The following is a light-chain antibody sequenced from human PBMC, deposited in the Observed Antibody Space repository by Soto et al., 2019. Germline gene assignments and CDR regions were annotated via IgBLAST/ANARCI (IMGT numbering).Light chain of an antibody. J-gene: IGLJ3*02. Sequence: QSVLSQPASVSGSPGQSITISCTGTSSDAGNYNFVSRYQQHPGKAPKVIIYEDSTRPSGVSNRVSGSKSGNTAAVTIAGLHAEDEADYYCCSYSGSSTSWVFGGGTKLTVL. CDR1: SSDAGNYNF. CDR2: EDS. V-gene: IGLV2-23*01. CDR3: CSYSGSSTSWV.